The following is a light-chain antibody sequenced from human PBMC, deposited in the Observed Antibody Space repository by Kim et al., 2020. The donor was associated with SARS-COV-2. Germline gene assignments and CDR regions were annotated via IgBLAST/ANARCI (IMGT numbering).Light chain of an antibody. CDR1: SSDVGGYDY. J-gene: IGLJ1*01. V-gene: IGLV2-11*03. CDR3: CSYAGTYSYV. CDR2: DVS. Sequence: GQSVTISCTGTSSDVGGYDYVSWYQQHQGKAPKLMIYDVSKRPSGVPDRFSGSKSANTASLTISGLQAEDEADYYCCSYAGTYSYVFGTGTQLTVL.